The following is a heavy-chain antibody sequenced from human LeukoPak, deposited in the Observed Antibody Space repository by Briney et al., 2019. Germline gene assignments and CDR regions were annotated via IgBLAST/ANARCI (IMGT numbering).Heavy chain of an antibody. D-gene: IGHD3-3*01. J-gene: IGHJ5*02. CDR1: GFTFSSYA. CDR3: ARRYDFWSGYYPTNWFDP. V-gene: IGHV3-23*01. Sequence: GGSLRLSCAASGFTFSSYAMGWVRQAPGKGLGWVSAISGSGGSTYYADSVKGRLTISRDNTKNTLYLQMNSLRAEDTAVYYCARRYDFWSGYYPTNWFDPWGQGTLVTVSS. CDR2: ISGSGGST.